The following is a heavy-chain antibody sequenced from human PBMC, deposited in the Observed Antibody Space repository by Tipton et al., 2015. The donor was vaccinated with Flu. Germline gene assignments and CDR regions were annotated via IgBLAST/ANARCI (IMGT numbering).Heavy chain of an antibody. V-gene: IGHV1-2*02. J-gene: IGHJ4*02. D-gene: IGHD3-9*01. CDR2: IDPNSDGT. CDR1: GRSFAAGYY. Sequence: QLVQSGAEVKKPGASVKVSCKPSGRSFAAGYYIHWVRQAPGQGLEWMEWIDPNSDGTKSAQRFQDRVTMTRDTSISTVYMELSGLRSDDTAVYYCARIRYGSGRYWGQGTLVTVS. CDR3: ARIRYGSGRY.